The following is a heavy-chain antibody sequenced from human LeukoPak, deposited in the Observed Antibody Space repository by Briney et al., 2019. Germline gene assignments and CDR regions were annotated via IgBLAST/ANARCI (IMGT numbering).Heavy chain of an antibody. Sequence: SETLSLTCNVSGDPISRYYWSWIRQPPGKGLEWIGYIYYSGTTNYNPSLESRLTISIDTSKNQFSLKLSSVTAADTAFYYCARVSSLGYYFDYWGQGTLVTVSS. V-gene: IGHV4-59*01. CDR3: ARVSSLGYYFDY. D-gene: IGHD2-2*01. CDR2: IYYSGTT. J-gene: IGHJ4*02. CDR1: GDPISRYY.